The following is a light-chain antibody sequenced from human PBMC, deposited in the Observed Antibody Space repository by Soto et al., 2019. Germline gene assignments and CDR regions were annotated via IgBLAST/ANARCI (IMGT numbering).Light chain of an antibody. V-gene: IGKV3-20*01. CDR2: GAS. CDR3: QQYGSSPRVT. Sequence: EIVLTPAPGTLSLSPGEKATLSCRASQRVGSSYLAWYQQKPGQAPRLLIYGASSRATGIPDRFSGSGSGTDFTLTISRLEPEDFAVYYCQQYGSSPRVTFGQGTRLEIK. J-gene: IGKJ5*01. CDR1: QRVGSSY.